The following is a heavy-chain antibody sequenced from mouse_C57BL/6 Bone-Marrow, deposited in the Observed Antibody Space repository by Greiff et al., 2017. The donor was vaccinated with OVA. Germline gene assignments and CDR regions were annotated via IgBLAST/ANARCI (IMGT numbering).Heavy chain of an antibody. CDR1: GYTFTSYW. CDR3: ARSLPYYGSSYPYYYAMDY. V-gene: IGHV1-74*01. CDR2: IHPSDSYT. Sequence: VQLQQPGAELVKPGASVKVSCKASGYTFTSYWMHWVKQRPGQGLEWIGRIHPSDSYTNYNQKFKGKSTLTVDKSSSTAYMQLSSLTSEDSAVYYCARSLPYYGSSYPYYYAMDYWGQGTSVTVSS. D-gene: IGHD1-1*01. J-gene: IGHJ4*01.